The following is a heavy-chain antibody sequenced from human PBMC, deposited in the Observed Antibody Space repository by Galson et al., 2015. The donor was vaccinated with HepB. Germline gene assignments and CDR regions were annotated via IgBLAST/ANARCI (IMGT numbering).Heavy chain of an antibody. CDR2: INPNSGGT. CDR3: ARFRTKYYYDSSGYYRVFDY. CDR1: GYTFTGYY. V-gene: IGHV1-2*02. D-gene: IGHD3-22*01. Sequence: SVKVSCKASGYTFTGYYMHWVRQAPGQGLEWMGWINPNSGGTNYAQKFQGRVTMTRDTSISTAYMELSRLRSDDTAVYYCARFRTKYYYDSSGYYRVFDYWGQGTLVTVSS. J-gene: IGHJ4*02.